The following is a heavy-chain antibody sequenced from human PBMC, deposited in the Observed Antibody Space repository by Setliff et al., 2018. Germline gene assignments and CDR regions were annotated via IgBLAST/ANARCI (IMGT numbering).Heavy chain of an antibody. CDR3: AGGRRYDY. V-gene: IGHV4-30-4*08. D-gene: IGHD5-18*01. J-gene: IGHJ4*02. CDR2: IYYSGST. CDR1: GGSISSGDYY. Sequence: SETLSLTCTVSGGSISSGDYYWSWIRQPPGKGLEWIGYIYYSGSTYYNPSLKSRVTISVDTSKNQFSPKLTSVTAADTAVYYCAGGRRYDYWGQGILSPSPQ.